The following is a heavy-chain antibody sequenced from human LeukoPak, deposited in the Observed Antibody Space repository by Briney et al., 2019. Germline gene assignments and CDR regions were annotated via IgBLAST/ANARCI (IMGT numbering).Heavy chain of an antibody. CDR3: ATGDGYNSFDY. J-gene: IGHJ4*02. D-gene: IGHD5-24*01. CDR2: IYYSGST. CDR1: GGSISSYY. V-gene: IGHV4-59*01. Sequence: PSETLSLTCTVSGGSISSYYWSWIRQPPGKGLEWIGYIYYSGSTNYNPSLKGRVTISVDTSKNQFSLKLSSVTAADTAVYYCATGDGYNSFDYWGQGTLVTVSS.